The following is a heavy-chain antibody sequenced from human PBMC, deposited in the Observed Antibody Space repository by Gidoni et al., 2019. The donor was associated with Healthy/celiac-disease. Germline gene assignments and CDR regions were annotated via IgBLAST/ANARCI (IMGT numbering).Heavy chain of an antibody. CDR2: ISYSGST. CDR1: GGSISSGGYY. V-gene: IGHV4-31*03. CDR3: ARDPPYDSSGYYYYGERI. Sequence: SLTCTVSGGSISSGGYYWSWIRQHPGKGLEWIGYISYSGSTYYNPSLKSRVTISVDTSKNQFSLKLSSVTAADTAVYYCARDPPYDSSGYYYYGERIWGQGTLVTVSS. J-gene: IGHJ4*02. D-gene: IGHD3-22*01.